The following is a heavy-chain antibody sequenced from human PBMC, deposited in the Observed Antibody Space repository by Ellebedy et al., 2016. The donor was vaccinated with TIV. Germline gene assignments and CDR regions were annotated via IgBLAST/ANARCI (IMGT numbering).Heavy chain of an antibody. CDR3: ARQEGYSYGPNWFDP. CDR2: ISYSGST. Sequence: MPSETLSLTCTVSGGSIGSYYWSWIRQPPGKGLEWIGYISYSGSTNYNPSLKSRVTISVDTSKNHFSLRLTSVTAADTAVYYCARQEGYSYGPNWFDPWGQGTLVTVSS. CDR1: GGSIGSYY. V-gene: IGHV4-59*08. J-gene: IGHJ5*02. D-gene: IGHD5-18*01.